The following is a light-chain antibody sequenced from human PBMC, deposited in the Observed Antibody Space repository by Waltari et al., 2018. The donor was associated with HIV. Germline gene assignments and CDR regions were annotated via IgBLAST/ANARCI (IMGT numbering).Light chain of an antibody. V-gene: IGLV2-14*01. J-gene: IGLJ2*01. CDR3: SSYTSSITLV. CDR1: SNDVGGYNY. Sequence: QSALTQPASLSGSPGQSITISCVGTSNDVGGYNYVSWYQQHPGKAPKLMICEVNNRPSGVSSRFSGSKSGNTAYLTISGLQAEDEADYYCSSYTSSITLVFGGGTKVTVL. CDR2: EVN.